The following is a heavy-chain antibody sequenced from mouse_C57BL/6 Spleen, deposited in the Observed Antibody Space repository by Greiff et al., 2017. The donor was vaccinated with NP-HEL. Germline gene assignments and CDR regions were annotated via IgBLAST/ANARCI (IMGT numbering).Heavy chain of an antibody. D-gene: IGHD1-1*01. V-gene: IGHV5-4*03. CDR2: ISDGGSYT. Sequence: EVKLMESGGGLVKPGGSLKLSCAASGFTFSSYAMSWVRQTPEKRLEWVATISDGGSYTYYTDNVKGRFTISRDNAKNKPYLQMSHLKSVDTAMYDCARVSLYYYGSSRYFDVWGTGTTVTVSS. CDR3: ARVSLYYYGSSRYFDV. CDR1: GFTFSSYA. J-gene: IGHJ1*03.